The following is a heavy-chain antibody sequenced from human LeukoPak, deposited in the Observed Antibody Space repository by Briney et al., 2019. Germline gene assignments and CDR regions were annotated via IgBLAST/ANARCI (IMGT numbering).Heavy chain of an antibody. J-gene: IGHJ4*02. CDR1: GGSINSYY. CDR3: ARAQSSSWYIDC. Sequence: PSETLSLTCTVSGGSINSYYWSWIRQPAGKRLEWIGRIYTSGSTDYNPSLKSRVTMSVDTSKNQFSLKLTSVTAADTAVYYYARAQSSSWYIDCWGQGTLVTVSS. V-gene: IGHV4-4*07. D-gene: IGHD6-13*01. CDR2: IYTSGST.